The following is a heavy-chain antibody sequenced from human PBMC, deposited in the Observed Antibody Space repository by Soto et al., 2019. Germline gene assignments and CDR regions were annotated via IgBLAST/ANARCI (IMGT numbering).Heavy chain of an antibody. CDR1: GGSISSSNW. J-gene: IGHJ5*02. Sequence: QVQLQESGPGLVKPSGTLSLTCAVSGGSISSSNWWSWVRQPPGKGLEWIGEIHHTGSTNYNPSLQRRVTISVDKSKNEFSLKLSSVTAADTAVYYCARCLLGTSSYNPWGQGTLVTVSS. CDR3: ARCLLGTSSYNP. V-gene: IGHV4-4*02. D-gene: IGHD2-2*02. CDR2: IHHTGST.